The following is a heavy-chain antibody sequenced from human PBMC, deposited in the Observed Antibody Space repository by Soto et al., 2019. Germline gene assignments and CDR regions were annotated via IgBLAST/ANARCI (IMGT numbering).Heavy chain of an antibody. V-gene: IGHV1-2*04. CDR1: GYTLTGYY. Sequence: ASVKVSCKASGYTLTGYYMHWARQAPGQGLEWMGWINPNSGGTNYAQKFQGWVTMTRDTSISTAYMELSRLRSDDTAVYYCASGAQPRPIEADGKGQTHYYYYGMDVWGQGNTVYVS. D-gene: IGHD6-13*01. J-gene: IGHJ6*02. CDR3: ASGAQPRPIEADGKGQTHYYYYGMDV. CDR2: INPNSGGT.